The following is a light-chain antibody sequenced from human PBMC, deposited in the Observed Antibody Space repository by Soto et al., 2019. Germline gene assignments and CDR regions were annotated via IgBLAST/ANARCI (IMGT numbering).Light chain of an antibody. CDR3: QSYDSSSPWV. V-gene: IGLV6-57*03. CDR2: EDN. CDR1: SGSIASNY. Sequence: NFMLTQPHSVSESPGKTVTISCTRSSGSIASNYVQWYQQRPGSAPTTVIYEDNQRPSGVPDRFSGSIDSSSNSASLTISGLKTEDEADYYGQSYDSSSPWVFGVGTKLTVL. J-gene: IGLJ3*02.